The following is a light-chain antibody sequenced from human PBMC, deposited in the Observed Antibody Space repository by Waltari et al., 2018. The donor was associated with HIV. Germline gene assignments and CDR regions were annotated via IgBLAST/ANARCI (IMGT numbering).Light chain of an antibody. J-gene: IGLJ2*01. CDR2: RNN. CDR3: AAWDGSLSAYVL. V-gene: IGLV1-47*01. CDR1: SSNIGSNY. Sequence: QSVLTQPPSASGTPGQRGTISCSGSSSNIGSNYVDWYQQLPGKAPKLLIYRNNQRPSGSPALFSGSESGTSASLAISWLRSDDEADYYCAAWDGSLSAYVLFGGGTKLTVL.